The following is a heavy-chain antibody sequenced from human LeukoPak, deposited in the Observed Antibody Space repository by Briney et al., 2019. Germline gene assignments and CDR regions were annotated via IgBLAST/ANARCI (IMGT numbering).Heavy chain of an antibody. J-gene: IGHJ4*02. CDR1: GGSISSGGYS. D-gene: IGHD4-17*01. V-gene: IGHV4-30-2*01. Sequence: PSQTLSLTCAVSGGSISSGGYSWSWIRQPPGKGLEWIGYIYHSGSTNYNPSLKSRVTISVDTSKNQFSLKLSSVTAADTAVYYCARDVTTVTTSYYFDYWGQGTLVTVSS. CDR3: ARDVTTVTTSYYFDY. CDR2: IYHSGST.